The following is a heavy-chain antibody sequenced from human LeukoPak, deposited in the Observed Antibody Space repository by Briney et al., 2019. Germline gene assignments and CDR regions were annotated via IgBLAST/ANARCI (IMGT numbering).Heavy chain of an antibody. CDR3: ARDGSGWYHYFDY. D-gene: IGHD6-19*01. J-gene: IGHJ4*02. Sequence: GGSLRLSCAASGFTFSSYEMNWVRQAPGKGLEWVSYISSSGSTIYYADSVKGRFTISRDNAKNSLCLQMNSLRAEDTAVYYCARDGSGWYHYFDYWGQGTLVTVSS. V-gene: IGHV3-48*03. CDR1: GFTFSSYE. CDR2: ISSSGSTI.